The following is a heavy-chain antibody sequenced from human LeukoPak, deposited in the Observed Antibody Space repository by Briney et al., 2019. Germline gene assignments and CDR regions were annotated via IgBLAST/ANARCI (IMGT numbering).Heavy chain of an antibody. CDR2: ISGSGGST. J-gene: IGHJ4*02. V-gene: IGHV3-23*01. CDR1: GFTFGDYA. CDR3: AKDVVVVVAAYFDY. D-gene: IGHD2-15*01. Sequence: GGSLRLSCTASGFTFGDYAMTWVRQAPGKGLEWVSAISGSGGSTYYADSVKGRFTISRDNSKNTLYLQMNSLRAEDTAVYYCAKDVVVVVAAYFDYWGQGTLVTVSS.